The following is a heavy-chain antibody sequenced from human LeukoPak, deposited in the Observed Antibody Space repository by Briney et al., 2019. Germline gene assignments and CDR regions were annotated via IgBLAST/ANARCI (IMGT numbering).Heavy chain of an antibody. CDR1: GGSFSGYY. J-gene: IGHJ5*02. D-gene: IGHD2-2*01. V-gene: IGHV4-34*01. CDR2: INHSGST. Sequence: PSETLSLTCAVYGGSFSGYYWSWIRQPPGKGLEWIGEINHSGSTNYNPSLKSRVTISVDTSKNQFSLKLSSVTAADTAVYYCAREGEDIVVVPAAMSGWFDPWGQGTLVTVSS. CDR3: AREGEDIVVVPAAMSGWFDP.